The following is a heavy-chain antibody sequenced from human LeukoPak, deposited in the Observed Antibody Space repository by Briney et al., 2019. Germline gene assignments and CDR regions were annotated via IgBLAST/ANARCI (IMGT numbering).Heavy chain of an antibody. V-gene: IGHV1-69*05. J-gene: IGHJ4*02. CDR2: IIPIFGTA. D-gene: IGHD2-21*01. CDR3: ARSSSVTIPGYYFDY. Sequence: VKVSCKASGGTFSSYAISWVRQAPGQGLEWMGGIIPIFGTANYAQKFQGRVTMTTDTSTSTAYMELRSLRSDDTAVYYCARSSSVTIPGYYFDYWGQGTLVTVSS. CDR1: GGTFSSYA.